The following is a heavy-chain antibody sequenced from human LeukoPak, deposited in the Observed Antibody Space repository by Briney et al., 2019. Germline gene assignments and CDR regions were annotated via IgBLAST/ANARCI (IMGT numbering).Heavy chain of an antibody. J-gene: IGHJ3*02. CDR1: GGSFSGYY. D-gene: IGHD3-9*01. Sequence: SETLSLTCAVYGGSFSGYYWSWIRQPPGKGLEWIGEINHSGSTNYNPSLKSRVTISVDTSKNQFSLKLSSVTAADTAVYYCARAGGDYDILTGYEKDAFDIWGQGTMVTVSS. CDR2: INHSGST. CDR3: ARAGGDYDILTGYEKDAFDI. V-gene: IGHV4-34*01.